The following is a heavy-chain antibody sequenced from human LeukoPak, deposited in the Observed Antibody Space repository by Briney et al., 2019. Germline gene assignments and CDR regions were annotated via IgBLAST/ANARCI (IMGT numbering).Heavy chain of an antibody. J-gene: IGHJ5*02. CDR3: ARGGQLVLTQNWFDP. D-gene: IGHD6-13*01. V-gene: IGHV1-2*02. Sequence: GASVKVSCRASGYTFTGYYMHWVRQAPGQGLEWMGWINPNSGGTNYAQKFQGRVTMTRDTSISTAYMKLSRLRSDDTAVYYCARGGQLVLTQNWFDPWGQGTLVTVSS. CDR2: INPNSGGT. CDR1: GYTFTGYY.